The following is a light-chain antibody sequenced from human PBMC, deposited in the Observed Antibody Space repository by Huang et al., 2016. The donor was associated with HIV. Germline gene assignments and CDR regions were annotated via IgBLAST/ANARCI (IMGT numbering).Light chain of an antibody. CDR2: KVS. V-gene: IGKV2-30*01. Sequence: DVVMTQSPLSLSVTLGQPASISCRSSQSLLYSDGDTYLNWFHRRPGQSPRRLIYKVSNRDSGVPDRFSGSGSGTDFTLKISRVAAEDVGIYYCMQGTHWPLTFGGGTKVEFK. CDR3: MQGTHWPLT. CDR1: QSLLYSDGDTY. J-gene: IGKJ4*01.